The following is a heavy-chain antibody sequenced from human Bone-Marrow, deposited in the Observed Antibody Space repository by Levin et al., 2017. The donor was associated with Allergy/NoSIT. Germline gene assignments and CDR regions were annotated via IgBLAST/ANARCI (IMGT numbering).Heavy chain of an antibody. V-gene: IGHV3-23*01. CDR1: GFTFNSYA. Sequence: PGGSLRLSCAASGFTFNSYALSWVRQAPGKGLEWVSAISGSGRDTYYPDSMKGRFTISRDNSKSTLYLQMNSLRADDTAVYYCAREGAAAGPTSFAYWGQGTLVTVSS. CDR3: AREGAAAGPTSFAY. CDR2: ISGSGRDT. J-gene: IGHJ4*02. D-gene: IGHD6-13*01.